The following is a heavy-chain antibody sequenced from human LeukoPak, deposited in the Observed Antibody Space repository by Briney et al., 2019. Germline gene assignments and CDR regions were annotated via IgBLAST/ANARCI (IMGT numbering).Heavy chain of an antibody. Sequence: ASVKVSCKASGYTFTSYGISWVRQAPGQGLEWMGRIIPIFGIANYAQKFQGRVTITADKSTSTAYMELSSLRSEDTAVYYCARDWGEVVTAIPGGWFDPWGQGTLVTVSS. D-gene: IGHD2-21*02. CDR1: GYTFTSYG. V-gene: IGHV1-69*04. CDR2: IIPIFGIA. CDR3: ARDWGEVVTAIPGGWFDP. J-gene: IGHJ5*02.